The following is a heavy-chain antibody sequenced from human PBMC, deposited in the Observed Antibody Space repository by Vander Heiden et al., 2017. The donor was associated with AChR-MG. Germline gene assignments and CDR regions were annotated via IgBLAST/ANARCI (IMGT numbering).Heavy chain of an antibody. J-gene: IGHJ3*02. CDR3: ASLYSSSPVGGDAFDI. CDR1: GGTFSSYA. Sequence: QVQLVQSGAEVKKPGSSVKVSCKASGGTFSSYAISWVRQAPGQGLEWMGGIIPIFGTANYAQKFQGRVTITADESTSTAYMELSSLRSEDTAVYYCASLYSSSPVGGDAFDIWGQGTMVTVSS. CDR2: IIPIFGTA. V-gene: IGHV1-69*01. D-gene: IGHD6-6*01.